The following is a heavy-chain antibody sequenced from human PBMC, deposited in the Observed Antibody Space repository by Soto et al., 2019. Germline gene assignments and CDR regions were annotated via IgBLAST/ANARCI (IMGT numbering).Heavy chain of an antibody. CDR3: ARPTGSEYYYYGMDV. CDR1: GYKFTSYW. CDR2: IYPGDSDT. V-gene: IGHV5-51*01. J-gene: IGHJ6*02. Sequence: GESLKISGKGSGYKFTSYWIGWVRQMPGKGLEWMGIIYPGDSDTRYSPSFQGQVTISADKSISTAYLQWSSLKASDTAMYYCARPTGSEYYYYGMDVWGQGTTVTVSS.